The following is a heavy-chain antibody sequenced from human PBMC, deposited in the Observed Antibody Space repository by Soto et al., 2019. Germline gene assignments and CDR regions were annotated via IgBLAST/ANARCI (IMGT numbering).Heavy chain of an antibody. CDR2: VYHSGST. V-gene: IGHV4-38-2*01. J-gene: IGHJ4*02. CDR1: GYSSSNGFY. CDR3: ARGDLSVDMAMVSFDY. Sequence: PSETLSLTCAVSGYSSSNGFYWGWIRQPPGKGLEWIGSVYHSGSTYYSPSLKSRVSISADTSKNQFSLHLSSVTAADTAVYYCARGDLSVDMAMVSFDYWGQGTLVTVSS. D-gene: IGHD5-18*01.